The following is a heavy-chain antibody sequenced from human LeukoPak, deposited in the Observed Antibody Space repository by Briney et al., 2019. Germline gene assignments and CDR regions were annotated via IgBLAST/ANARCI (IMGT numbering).Heavy chain of an antibody. CDR1: GFTFSSYE. CDR3: VVHSATSCY. D-gene: IGHD1-26*01. CDR2: ITTSGTST. Sequence: GGSLRLSCATSGFTFSSYEMNRVRKAPGKGLEWISYITTSGTSTYYADSVKGRFTISRDNGKTALSLQMNSLRAEDTAVYYCVVHSATSCYWGQGTLVTVSS. V-gene: IGHV3-48*03. J-gene: IGHJ4*02.